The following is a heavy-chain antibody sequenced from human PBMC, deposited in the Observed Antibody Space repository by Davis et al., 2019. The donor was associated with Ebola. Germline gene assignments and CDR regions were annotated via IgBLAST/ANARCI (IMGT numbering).Heavy chain of an antibody. V-gene: IGHV3-30-3*01. Sequence: PGGSLRLSCAASGFTFSSYAMHWVRQAPGKGLEWVAVISYDGSNKYYADSVKGRFTISRDNSKNTLYLQMNSLRAEDTAVYYCARESSPSAGWLAVAGPPFDYWGQGTLGNVSS. CDR2: ISYDGSNK. J-gene: IGHJ4*02. CDR1: GFTFSSYA. CDR3: ARESSPSAGWLAVAGPPFDY. D-gene: IGHD6-19*01.